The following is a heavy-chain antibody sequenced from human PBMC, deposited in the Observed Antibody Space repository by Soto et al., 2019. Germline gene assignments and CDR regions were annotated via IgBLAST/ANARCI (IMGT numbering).Heavy chain of an antibody. Sequence: QVQLVESGGGVVQPGRSLTLSCAASGFSFGSYGMHWVRQAPGKGLEWVAIIWYDGSNKDYADSVKGRFTISRNNSKNSLYLQMSSLRGEDTAVYYCVQDGLGGYNRGQGTLVTVSS. D-gene: IGHD3-16*01. CDR1: GFSFGSYG. CDR3: VQDGLGGYN. CDR2: IWYDGSNK. J-gene: IGHJ4*02. V-gene: IGHV3-33*06.